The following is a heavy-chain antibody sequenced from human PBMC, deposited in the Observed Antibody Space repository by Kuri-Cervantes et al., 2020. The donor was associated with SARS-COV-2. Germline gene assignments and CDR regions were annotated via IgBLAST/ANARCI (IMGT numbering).Heavy chain of an antibody. Sequence: SETLSLTCTVSGGSISSYYWSWIRQPPGKGLEWIGYIYYSGSTNYNPSLKSRVTISVDTSKNQFSLKLSSVTAADTAVYYCARGGCSGGSCYYGWGSWFDPWGQGTLVTVSS. J-gene: IGHJ5*02. D-gene: IGHD2-15*01. CDR3: ARGGCSGGSCYYGWGSWFDP. V-gene: IGHV4-59*08. CDR1: GGSISSYY. CDR2: IYYSGST.